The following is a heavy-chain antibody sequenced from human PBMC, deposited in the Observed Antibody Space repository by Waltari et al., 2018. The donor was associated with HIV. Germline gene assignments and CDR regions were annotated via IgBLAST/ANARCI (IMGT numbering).Heavy chain of an antibody. CDR2: VIPMSGTA. D-gene: IGHD3-10*01. Sequence: QVQLVQSGAEVRAPGSSVKVSCKASGGSFTSYSINWVRQALGQGLEWMGRVIPMSGTAMKAQKFQARVTISADKSTTTAYMELSSLRTEDTAVYYCASARETMGVDFDFWGQGTLVTVSS. CDR1: GGSFTSYS. CDR3: ASARETMGVDFDF. V-gene: IGHV1-69*08. J-gene: IGHJ4*02.